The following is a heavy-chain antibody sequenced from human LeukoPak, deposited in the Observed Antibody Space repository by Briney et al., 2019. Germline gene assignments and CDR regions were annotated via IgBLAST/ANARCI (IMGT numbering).Heavy chain of an antibody. CDR2: IYSDGST. V-gene: IGHV3-66*01. J-gene: IGHJ5*02. CDR1: GFSVSGNY. Sequence: GGSLRLSCTVSGFSVSGNYMSWVRQAPGLGLDWVSVIYSDGSTYYADSVKGRVTISRDNSKNTLYLQMSSLRAEDTAVYYCARALAGEVWFDPWGQGTLVTVSS. D-gene: IGHD1-26*01. CDR3: ARALAGEVWFDP.